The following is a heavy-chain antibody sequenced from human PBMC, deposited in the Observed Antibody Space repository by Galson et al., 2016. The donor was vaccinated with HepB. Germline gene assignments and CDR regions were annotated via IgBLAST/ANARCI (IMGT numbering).Heavy chain of an antibody. V-gene: IGHV3-48*02. Sequence: SLRLSCAASGFIFSSYSMNWVRQAPGKGLEWLSYIRSSTNTINYADSVKGRFTISTDNAKNSLYLQMSSLRDEDTAVCYCARDKDYSFDYWGQGTLVTVSS. CDR2: IRSSTNTI. CDR1: GFIFSSYS. J-gene: IGHJ4*02. D-gene: IGHD4/OR15-4a*01. CDR3: ARDKDYSFDY.